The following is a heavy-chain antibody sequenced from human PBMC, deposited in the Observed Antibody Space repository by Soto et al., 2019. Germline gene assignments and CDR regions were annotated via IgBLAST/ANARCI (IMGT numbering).Heavy chain of an antibody. D-gene: IGHD3-22*01. J-gene: IGHJ5*02. V-gene: IGHV3-23*01. CDR2: ISGSGGST. Sequence: GGSLRLSCAASGFTFSSYAMSWVRQAPGRGLEWVSAISGSGGSTYYADSVKGRFTISRDNSKNTLYLQMNSLRAEDTAVYYCAKLTVNYYDSSGYHDPWGQGTLVTVSS. CDR1: GFTFSSYA. CDR3: AKLTVNYYDSSGYHDP.